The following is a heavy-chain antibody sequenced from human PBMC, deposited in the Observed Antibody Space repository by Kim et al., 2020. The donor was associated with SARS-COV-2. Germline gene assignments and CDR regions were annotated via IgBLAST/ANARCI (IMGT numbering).Heavy chain of an antibody. Sequence: YYADSVKGRFTISRDNSKNTLDLQMNSLRAEDTAVYYCARGDSGSSDFDYWGQGTLVTVSS. J-gene: IGHJ4*02. D-gene: IGHD1-26*01. V-gene: IGHV3-33*01. CDR3: ARGDSGSSDFDY.